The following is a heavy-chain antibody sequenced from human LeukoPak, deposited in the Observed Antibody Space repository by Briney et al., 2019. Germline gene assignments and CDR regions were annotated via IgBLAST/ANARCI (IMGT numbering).Heavy chain of an antibody. J-gene: IGHJ6*02. V-gene: IGHV3-7*01. CDR2: IKQDGSEK. CDR3: ARDTRMKYSMDV. CDR1: GFTFSSYW. Sequence: GGSLRLSCAASGFTFSSYWMSWVRQAPGKGLEWVANIKQDGSEKYYVDSVKGRFTISRDNAKNPLYLQMNSLRAEDTAAYYCARDTRMKYSMDVWGQGTTVTVSS.